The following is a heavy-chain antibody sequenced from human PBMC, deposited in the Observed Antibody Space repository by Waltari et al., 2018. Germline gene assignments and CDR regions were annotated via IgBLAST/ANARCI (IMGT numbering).Heavy chain of an antibody. Sequence: QVQLVQSGAEVKKPGSSVKVSCKASGGTFSSYAISWVRQAPGQGLEWMGGIIPSCGTGNYAQKFQGRVTITADESTSTAYMELSSLRSEDTAVYYCARDLVEMATMMAYWGQGTLVTVSS. CDR1: GGTFSSYA. CDR2: IIPSCGTG. V-gene: IGHV1-69*12. CDR3: ARDLVEMATMMAY. D-gene: IGHD5-12*01. J-gene: IGHJ4*02.